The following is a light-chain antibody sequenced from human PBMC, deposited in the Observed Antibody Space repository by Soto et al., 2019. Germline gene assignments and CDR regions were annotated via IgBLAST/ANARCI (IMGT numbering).Light chain of an antibody. V-gene: IGLV1-40*01. CDR1: SSNIGAGYV. Sequence: QSVLTQPPSVSGAPGQRVTISCTGSSSNIGAGYVVHWYQQLPGAAPKLLIFSDNNRPSGVPDRFSGSKSGISASLVITGLQTEDEADYYCQTYDNNSDYVFGTGTKVTVL. J-gene: IGLJ1*01. CDR3: QTYDNNSDYV. CDR2: SDN.